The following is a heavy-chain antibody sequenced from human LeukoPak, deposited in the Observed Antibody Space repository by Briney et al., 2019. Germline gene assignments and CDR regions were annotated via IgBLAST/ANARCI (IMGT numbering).Heavy chain of an antibody. Sequence: GGSLRLSCAASGFIFSYYSMNWVRQAPGKGLEWVSSINSNSNYMSYADSVKGRFTISRDNAKNSLYLQVTSLRAEDTAAYYCARSEFEAFDMWGQGTMVTVSS. D-gene: IGHD3-10*01. CDR1: GFIFSYYS. CDR3: ARSEFEAFDM. V-gene: IGHV3-21*01. J-gene: IGHJ3*02. CDR2: INSNSNYM.